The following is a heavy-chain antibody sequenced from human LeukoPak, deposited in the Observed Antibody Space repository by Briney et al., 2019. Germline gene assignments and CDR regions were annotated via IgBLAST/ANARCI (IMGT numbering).Heavy chain of an antibody. D-gene: IGHD2-2*01. CDR1: GFTFSSYG. V-gene: IGHV3-30*18. CDR2: ISYDGSNK. Sequence: PGRSLRLSCAASGFTFSSYGMHWVRQAPGKGLEWVAVISYDGSNKYYADSVKGRFTISRDNSKNTLYLQMNSLRAEDTAVYYCAKATNRHCSSTSCPPANHWGQGTLVTVSS. CDR3: AKATNRHCSSTSCPPANH. J-gene: IGHJ5*02.